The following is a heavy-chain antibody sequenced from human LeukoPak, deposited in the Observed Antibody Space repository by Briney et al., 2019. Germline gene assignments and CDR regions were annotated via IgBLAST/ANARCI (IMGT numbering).Heavy chain of an antibody. CDR3: ARYMYYYDSSSRRLGANDAFDI. CDR1: KFTFGDYW. J-gene: IGHJ3*02. Sequence: GGSLRLSCIASKFTFGDYWLGWVRQAPGKGLEWVANINQDESEKYYVDPVRGRFTISRDNAKNSLFLQMNSLRAEDTALYYCARYMYYYDSSSRRLGANDAFDIWGRGTTVIVSS. D-gene: IGHD3-22*01. V-gene: IGHV3-7*01. CDR2: INQDESEK.